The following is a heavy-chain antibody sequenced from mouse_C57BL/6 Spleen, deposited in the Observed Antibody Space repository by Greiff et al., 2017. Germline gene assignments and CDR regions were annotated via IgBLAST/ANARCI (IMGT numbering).Heavy chain of an antibody. CDR2: IDPSDSYT. V-gene: IGHV1-69*01. D-gene: IGHD1-1*01. CDR3: ARRGGSSLYAMDY. Sequence: QVQLQQPGAELVMPGASVKLSCKASGYTFTSYWMHWVKQRPGQGLEWIGEIDPSDSYTNYNQKFKGKSTLTVDKSSSTAYMQRSSLTSEDSAVYYCARRGGSSLYAMDYWGQGTSVTVSS. J-gene: IGHJ4*01. CDR1: GYTFTSYW.